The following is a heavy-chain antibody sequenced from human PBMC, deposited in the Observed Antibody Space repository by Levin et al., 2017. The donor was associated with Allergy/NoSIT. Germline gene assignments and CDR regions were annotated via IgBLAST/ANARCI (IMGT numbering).Heavy chain of an antibody. CDR1: GGSFSGYY. CDR2: INHSGST. D-gene: IGHD4-17*01. J-gene: IGHJ4*02. Sequence: PSETLSLTCAVYGGSFSGYYWSWIRQPPGKGLEWIGEINHSGSTNYNPSLKSRVTISVDTSKNQFSLKLSSVTAADTAVYYCARGGMTTVTYYFDYWGQGTLVTVSS. CDR3: ARGGMTTVTYYFDY. V-gene: IGHV4-34*01.